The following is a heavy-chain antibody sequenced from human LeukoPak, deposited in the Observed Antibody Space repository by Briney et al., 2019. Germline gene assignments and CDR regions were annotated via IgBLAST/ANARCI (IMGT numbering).Heavy chain of an antibody. D-gene: IGHD2-15*01. V-gene: IGHV3-23*01. CDR1: GFTFSSYA. Sequence: GGSLRLSCAASGFTFSSYAMNWVRQAPGKGLEWVSGISGSGGRTYYADSVKGRFTISRDNSKNTLYLQMNSLRAEDTAIFYCAKDPLVGYCSGGSCYPGNSDYWGQGTLVTVSS. J-gene: IGHJ4*02. CDR2: ISGSGGRT. CDR3: AKDPLVGYCSGGSCYPGNSDY.